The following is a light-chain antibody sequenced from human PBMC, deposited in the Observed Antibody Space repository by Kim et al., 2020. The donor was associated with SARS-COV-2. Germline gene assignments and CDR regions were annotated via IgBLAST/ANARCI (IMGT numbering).Light chain of an antibody. CDR3: SSYTSSSTVA. CDR2: EVS. J-gene: IGLJ2*01. V-gene: IGLV2-18*02. Sequence: QSALTQPPSVSGSPGQSVTISCTGTSSDVGSYNRVSWYQQPPGTAPKLMIYEVSNRPSGVPDRFSGSKSGNTASLTISGLQAEDEADYYCSSYTSSSTVAFGGGTQLTVL. CDR1: SSDVGSYNR.